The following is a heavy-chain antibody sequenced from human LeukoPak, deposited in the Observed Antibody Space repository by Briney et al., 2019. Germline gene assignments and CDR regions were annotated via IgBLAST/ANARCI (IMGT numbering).Heavy chain of an antibody. CDR2: ISYDGSNK. CDR3: AKYEGDSDY. CDR1: GFTFSSYA. D-gene: IGHD3-16*01. Sequence: PGGSLRLSCAASGFTFSSYAMHWVRQAPGKGLEWVAVISYDGSNKYYADSVKGRFTISRDNSKNTLYLQMNSLRAEDTAVYYCAKYEGDSDYWGQGTLVTVSS. J-gene: IGHJ4*02. V-gene: IGHV3-30-3*02.